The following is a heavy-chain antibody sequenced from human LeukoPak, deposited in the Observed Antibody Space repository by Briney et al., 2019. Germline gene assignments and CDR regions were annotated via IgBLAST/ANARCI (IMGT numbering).Heavy chain of an antibody. J-gene: IGHJ3*02. D-gene: IGHD3-3*01. CDR2: INPNSGGT. CDR3: ARDLEWLYPGGAFDI. V-gene: IGHV1-2*02. Sequence: GASVKVSCKASGYTFTGYYMHWVRQAPGQGPEWMGWINPNSGGTNYAQKFQGRVTMTRDTSISTAYMELSRLRSDDTAVYYCARDLEWLYPGGAFDIWGQGTMVTVSS. CDR1: GYTFTGYY.